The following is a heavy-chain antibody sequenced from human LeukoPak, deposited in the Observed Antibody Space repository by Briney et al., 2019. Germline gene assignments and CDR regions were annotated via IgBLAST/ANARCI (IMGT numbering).Heavy chain of an antibody. Sequence: PGGSLRLSCAASGFTFSSFWMSWVRQAPGKGLEWVANINRDRSDKYYVDSVKGRFSISRDNAKNSLYLQMNSLIAEDTARYYCARRDKYTTSPWGEGTLVTASS. CDR2: INRDRSDK. CDR1: GFTFSSFW. D-gene: IGHD2-2*02. CDR3: ARRDKYTTSP. V-gene: IGHV3-7*02. J-gene: IGHJ4*02.